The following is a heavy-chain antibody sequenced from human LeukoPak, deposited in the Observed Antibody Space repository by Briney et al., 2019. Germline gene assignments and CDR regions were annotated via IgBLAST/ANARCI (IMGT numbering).Heavy chain of an antibody. CDR2: ISADNGNT. D-gene: IGHD6-19*01. V-gene: IGHV1-18*01. CDR1: GYTFTSYG. CDR3: ARSGAGDEQWLVTDSDAFDI. Sequence: GASVKVSCKASGYTFTSYGISWLRQAPGQGLEWMGWISADNGNTNYDQKLEVRGTMTTDTSTSTAYMELRSLRSDETAVYYCARSGAGDEQWLVTDSDAFDIWGQGTMVTVSS. J-gene: IGHJ3*02.